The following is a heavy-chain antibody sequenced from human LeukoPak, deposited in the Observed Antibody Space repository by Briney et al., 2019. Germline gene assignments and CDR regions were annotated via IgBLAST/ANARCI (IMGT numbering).Heavy chain of an antibody. CDR2: IYYSGST. CDR1: GGSISSGGYS. D-gene: IGHD6-13*01. J-gene: IGHJ5*02. CDR3: AREAAGTGNWFDP. V-gene: IGHV4-31*03. Sequence: SETLSLTCTVSGGSISSGGYSWSWIRQHPGKGLEWIGYIYYSGSTYYNPSLKSRVTISVDTSKNQSSLKLSSVTAADTAVYYCAREAAGTGNWFDPWGQGTLVTVSS.